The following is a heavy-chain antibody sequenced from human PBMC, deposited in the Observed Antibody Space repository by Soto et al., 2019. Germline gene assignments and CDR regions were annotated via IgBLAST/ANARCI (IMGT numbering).Heavy chain of an antibody. CDR1: GFTFSIYG. D-gene: IGHD2-15*01. V-gene: IGHV3-33*01. CDR2: IWYDGTNK. Sequence: QVQLVESGGGVMKPGRSLRLSRAASGFTFSIYGMHWVRKAPGKGLERVTVIWYDGTNKYYADSVKGRFTISRDNSKNTLYLQMNSLRAEDTAVYYCASDLGYCSGGTCPRLGIIDYWGQGTLVTVSS. J-gene: IGHJ4*02. CDR3: ASDLGYCSGGTCPRLGIIDY.